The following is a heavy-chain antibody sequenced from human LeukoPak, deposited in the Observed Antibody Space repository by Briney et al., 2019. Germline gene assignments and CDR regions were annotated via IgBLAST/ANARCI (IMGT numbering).Heavy chain of an antibody. J-gene: IGHJ3*02. CDR3: ARVFRVVVTTTHAFDI. D-gene: IGHD3-22*01. Sequence: SETLSLTCAVSGGSISSSNWWSWVRQPPEKGLEWIGEIYHSGSTNYNPSLKSRVTISVDKSKNQFSLKLSSVTAADTAVYYCARVFRVVVTTTHAFDIWGQGTMITVSS. V-gene: IGHV4-4*02. CDR1: GGSISSSNW. CDR2: IYHSGST.